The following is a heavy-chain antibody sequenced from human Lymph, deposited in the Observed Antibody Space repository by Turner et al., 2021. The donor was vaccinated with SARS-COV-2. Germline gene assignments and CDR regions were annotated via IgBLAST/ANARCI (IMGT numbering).Heavy chain of an antibody. J-gene: IGHJ4*02. D-gene: IGHD2-15*01. CDR3: ATKYCSGGSCSYFDY. Sequence: QVQLQESGPGLVKPSGTLSLTCAVSGGSISSSNWWNWVRQPPGKGLEWIGEIYHSGSTNYNPSLKSRVTISVGKSKNQFSLRLSSVTAADTAVYYCATKYCSGGSCSYFDYWGQGTLVTVSS. V-gene: IGHV4-4*02. CDR2: IYHSGST. CDR1: GGSISSSNW.